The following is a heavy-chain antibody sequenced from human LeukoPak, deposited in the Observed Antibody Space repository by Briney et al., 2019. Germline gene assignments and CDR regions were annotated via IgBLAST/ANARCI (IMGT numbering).Heavy chain of an antibody. J-gene: IGHJ3*02. V-gene: IGHV1-18*01. CDR2: ISVYNGNT. CDR3: ATMWGTGYQKRITIFGVVQDAFDI. CDR1: SYTFTSYG. Sequence: ASVKVSCKASSYTFTSYGLSWMRQAPGQGLEWMGWISVYNGNTNYAQKVQGRVTMTTDTSTSTAYMELRSLRSDDTAVCYCATMWGTGYQKRITIFGVVQDAFDIWGQGTMVTVSS. D-gene: IGHD3-3*01.